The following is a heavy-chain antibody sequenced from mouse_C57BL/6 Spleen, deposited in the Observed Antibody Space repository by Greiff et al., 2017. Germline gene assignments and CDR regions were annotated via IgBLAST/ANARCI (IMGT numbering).Heavy chain of an antibody. CDR1: GFTFSSYT. CDR2: ISGGGGNT. J-gene: IGHJ3*01. Sequence: EVNVVESGGGLVKPGGSLKLSCAASGFTFSSYTMSWVRQTPEKRLEWVATISGGGGNTYYPDSVKGRFTISRDNAKNTLYLQMSSLRSEDTALYYCARQGSSGSFAYWGQGTLVTVSA. CDR3: ARQGSSGSFAY. V-gene: IGHV5-9*01. D-gene: IGHD3-2*02.